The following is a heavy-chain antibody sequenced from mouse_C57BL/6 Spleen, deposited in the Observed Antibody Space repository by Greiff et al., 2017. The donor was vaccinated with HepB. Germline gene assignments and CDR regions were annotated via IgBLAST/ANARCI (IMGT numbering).Heavy chain of an antibody. Sequence: EVQLQQSGGGLVKPGGSLKLSCAASGFTFSSYAMSWVRQTPEKRLEWVATISDGGSYTYYPDNVKGRFTISRDNAKNNLYLQMSHLKSEDTAMYCCARDTSYYGNSFAYWGQGTLVTVSA. D-gene: IGHD2-10*01. CDR2: ISDGGSYT. CDR3: ARDTSYYGNSFAY. J-gene: IGHJ3*01. CDR1: GFTFSSYA. V-gene: IGHV5-4*01.